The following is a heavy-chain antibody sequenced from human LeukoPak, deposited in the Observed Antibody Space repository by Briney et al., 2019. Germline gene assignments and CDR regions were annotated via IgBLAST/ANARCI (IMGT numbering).Heavy chain of an antibody. Sequence: GGSLRLSCAASGFTFSSYSMNWVRRAPGKGLEWVSSISSSSSYIYYADSVKGRFTISRDNAKNSLYLQMNSLRAEDTAVYYCARGLLAAAALDYWGQGTLVTVSS. CDR2: ISSSSSYI. J-gene: IGHJ4*02. CDR1: GFTFSSYS. V-gene: IGHV3-21*01. CDR3: ARGLLAAAALDY. D-gene: IGHD6-13*01.